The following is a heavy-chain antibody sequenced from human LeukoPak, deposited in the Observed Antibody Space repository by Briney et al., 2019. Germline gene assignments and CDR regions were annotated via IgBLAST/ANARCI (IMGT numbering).Heavy chain of an antibody. J-gene: IGHJ2*01. D-gene: IGHD3-10*01. CDR2: ISSSSSYI. V-gene: IGHV3-21*04. CDR1: GFTFSSYS. CDR3: AKDTFGGSGSYRWYFDL. Sequence: PGGSLRLSCAASGFTFSSYSMNWVRQAPGKGLEWVSSISSSSSYIYYADSVKGRFTISRDNAKNTLYMQMNSLRDEDTAVYYCAKDTFGGSGSYRWYFDLWGRGTLVTVSS.